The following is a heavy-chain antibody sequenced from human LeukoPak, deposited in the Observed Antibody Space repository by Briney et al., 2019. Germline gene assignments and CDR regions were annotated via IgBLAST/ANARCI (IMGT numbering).Heavy chain of an antibody. V-gene: IGHV4-59*01. CDR3: ARGGTYNDILSFDP. J-gene: IGHJ5*02. CDR2: IYYTGST. D-gene: IGHD3-9*01. Sequence: SETLSLTCTVSGGSISYYYWTWIRQAPGKGLEWIGQIYYTGSTYYNPSLKRRVTISVDTSRNQFSLNLTSVTAADTAVYYCARGGTYNDILSFDPWGQGTLVTVSS. CDR1: GGSISYYY.